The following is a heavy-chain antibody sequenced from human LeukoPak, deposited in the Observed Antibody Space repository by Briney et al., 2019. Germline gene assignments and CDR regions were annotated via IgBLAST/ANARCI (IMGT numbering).Heavy chain of an antibody. CDR1: GGSISSYY. CDR3: ARHRRTYYDFWSGYYTDRFYYYGMDV. Sequence: SETLSLTCTVSGGSISSYYWSWIRQPPGKGLEWIGYIYYSGSTNYNPSLKSRVTISVDTSKNQFSLKLSSVTAADTVVYYCARHRRTYYDFWSGYYTDRFYYYGMDVWGQGTTVTVSS. V-gene: IGHV4-59*08. D-gene: IGHD3-3*01. CDR2: IYYSGST. J-gene: IGHJ6*02.